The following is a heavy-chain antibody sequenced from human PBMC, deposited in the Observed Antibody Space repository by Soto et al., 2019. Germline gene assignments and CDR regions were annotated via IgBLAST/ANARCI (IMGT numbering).Heavy chain of an antibody. J-gene: IGHJ5*01. CDR2: IWSDGTEK. Sequence: QVRLVQSGGDVVQPGTSLKLSCAASGFTCNKFVMHWVRQAPGKGLEWVALIWSDGTEKFYSESVKGRCTVSRDNSKNTVYLEVDSLRVEDTAIYYCAKDRLGLPNWIDSWGQGTLVTVSS. D-gene: IGHD6-6*01. V-gene: IGHV3-33*06. CDR3: AKDRLGLPNWIDS. CDR1: GFTCNKFV.